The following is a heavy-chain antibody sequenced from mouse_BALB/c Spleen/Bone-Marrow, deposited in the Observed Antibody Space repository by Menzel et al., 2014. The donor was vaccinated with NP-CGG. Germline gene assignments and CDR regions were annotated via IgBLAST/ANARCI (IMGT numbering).Heavy chain of an antibody. J-gene: IGHJ3*01. CDR1: GYIFTDYA. V-gene: IGHV1S137*01. CDR2: ISTYYGDA. Sequence: QVQLQQSGAELVRPGVSVKISCKGSGYIFTDYAMHWVKQSHAKSLEWIGVISTYYGDASYNQKFKGKATMTVDKSSSTAYMELARLTSEDSAIYYCARGGSTMITTFAYWGQGTLVTVSA. D-gene: IGHD2-4*01. CDR3: ARGGSTMITTFAY.